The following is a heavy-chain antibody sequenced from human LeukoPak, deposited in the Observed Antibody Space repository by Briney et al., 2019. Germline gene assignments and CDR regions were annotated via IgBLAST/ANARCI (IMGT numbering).Heavy chain of an antibody. Sequence: ASVKVSCKVSGYTLTELSMPWVRQAPGKGLEWMGGFDPEDGETIYAQKFQGRVTMTQDTSTDPAYMELSSLRSGDTAVYYCATEFHSNGSGGGGYWGQGTLVTVSS. J-gene: IGHJ4*02. D-gene: IGHD3-10*01. V-gene: IGHV1-24*01. CDR2: FDPEDGET. CDR3: ATEFHSNGSGGGGY. CDR1: GYTLTELS.